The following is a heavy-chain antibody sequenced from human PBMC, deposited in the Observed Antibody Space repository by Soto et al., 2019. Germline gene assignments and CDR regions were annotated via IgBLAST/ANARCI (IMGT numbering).Heavy chain of an antibody. CDR3: ARVGGSGSLYYYGMDV. V-gene: IGHV3-33*01. J-gene: IGHJ6*02. D-gene: IGHD3-10*01. CDR1: GFTFSSYG. CDR2: IWYDGSNK. Sequence: QVQLVESGGGVVQPGRSLRLSCAASGFTFSSYGMHWVRQAPGKGLEWVAVIWYDGSNKYYADSVKGRFTISRDNSKNTLYLQMNSLRAEDTAVYYCARVGGSGSLYYYGMDVWGQGTTVTVSS.